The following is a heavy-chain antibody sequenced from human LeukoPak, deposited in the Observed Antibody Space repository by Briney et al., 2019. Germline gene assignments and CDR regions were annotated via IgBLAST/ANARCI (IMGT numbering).Heavy chain of an antibody. V-gene: IGHV1-2*02. J-gene: IGHJ4*02. D-gene: IGHD1-26*01. Sequence: ASVKVSCKASGYTFTGYYMHRVRQAPGQGLEWMGWINPNSGGTNYAQKFQGRVTMTRDTSISTAYMELSRLRSDDTAVYYCARWVGGSYKYYFDYWGQGTLVTVSS. CDR2: INPNSGGT. CDR3: ARWVGGSYKYYFDY. CDR1: GYTFTGYY.